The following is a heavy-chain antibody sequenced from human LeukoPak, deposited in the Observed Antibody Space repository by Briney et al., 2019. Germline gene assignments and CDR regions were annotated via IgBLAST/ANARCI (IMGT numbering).Heavy chain of an antibody. Sequence: GGSLRLSCAASEFTFSRYWMSWVRQAPGKGLEWVANIKPDGSEKYYVNSVKGRFTISRDNAKNSLYLQMNSLRAEDTAVYCCARDNGGADDYWGQGTLVTVSS. J-gene: IGHJ4*02. V-gene: IGHV3-7*01. CDR2: IKPDGSEK. CDR3: ARDNGGADDY. D-gene: IGHD3-16*01. CDR1: EFTFSRYW.